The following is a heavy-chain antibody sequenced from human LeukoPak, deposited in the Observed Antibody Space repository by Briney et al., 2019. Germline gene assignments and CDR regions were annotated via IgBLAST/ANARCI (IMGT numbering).Heavy chain of an antibody. V-gene: IGHV3-23*01. J-gene: IGHJ4*02. CDR1: GFTFRDYS. CDR3: VKERDRGTDVADDFDF. D-gene: IGHD6-19*01. Sequence: GGSLRPSCVAFGFTFRDYSMAWVRQVPGGGLEWVSAIARDDYTVYPDPLKGRFTISRDNSRNTLYLQMNSLRAEDTAVYYCVKERDRGTDVADDFDFWGQGTLVTVSS. CDR2: IARDDYT.